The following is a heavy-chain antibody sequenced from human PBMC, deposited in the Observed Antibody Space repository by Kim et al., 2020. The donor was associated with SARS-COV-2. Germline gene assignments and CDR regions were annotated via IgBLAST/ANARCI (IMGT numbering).Heavy chain of an antibody. Sequence: GESLKISCKASGYIITKYWIGWVRQTAGQGLESLGLIYFGDSDARYSPSVQGHLTISADKSTNTAYLQWSNLKASDTAIYYCATYNSTVSFDHWGQGTPVTVSS. CDR3: ATYNSTVSFDH. V-gene: IGHV5-51*01. J-gene: IGHJ4*02. D-gene: IGHD3-22*01. CDR2: IYFGDSDA. CDR1: GYIITKYW.